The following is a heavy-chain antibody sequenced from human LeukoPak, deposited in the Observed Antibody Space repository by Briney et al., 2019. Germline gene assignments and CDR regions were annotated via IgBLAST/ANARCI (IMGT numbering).Heavy chain of an antibody. CDR2: ITTNGGRT. Sequence: GRSLRLSCAASGFTFASYGMSWVRQAPGKGLEWVSFITTNGGRTSYADSVEGRFTIFRDNPRNTLYMQMNSLRDEHTAVYYCAIMHGYYDGTGYWVQWGQGTLVTVSS. J-gene: IGHJ1*01. CDR1: GFTFASYG. D-gene: IGHD3-22*01. V-gene: IGHV3-23*01. CDR3: AIMHGYYDGTGYWVQ.